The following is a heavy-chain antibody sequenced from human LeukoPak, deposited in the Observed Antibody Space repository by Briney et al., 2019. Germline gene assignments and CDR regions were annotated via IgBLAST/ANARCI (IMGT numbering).Heavy chain of an antibody. Sequence: GGSLRLSCAASGFTFSSYGMHWVRQAPGKGLEWVAFIRYDGSNKYYADSVKGRFTISRDNSKNTLYLEMNSLRAEDTAVYYCVREFIIPERAFEIWGHGTLVTVSS. D-gene: IGHD2-21*01. CDR3: VREFIIPERAFEI. J-gene: IGHJ3*02. CDR2: IRYDGSNK. V-gene: IGHV3-30*02. CDR1: GFTFSSYG.